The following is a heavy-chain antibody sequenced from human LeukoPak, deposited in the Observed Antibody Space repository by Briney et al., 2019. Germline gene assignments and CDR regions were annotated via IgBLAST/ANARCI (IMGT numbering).Heavy chain of an antibody. Sequence: GGSLRLSCAASGFTFSTFAMLWVRQPRGKGLEWVSSIFPSGGEIHYADSVRGRFTISRDNSKSTLSLQMNSLRAEDTAIYYCVTYRQVMLPFEAWGQGTLVTASS. CDR1: GFTFSTFA. D-gene: IGHD5-18*01. CDR3: VTYRQVMLPFEA. J-gene: IGHJ5*02. V-gene: IGHV3-23*01. CDR2: IFPSGGEI.